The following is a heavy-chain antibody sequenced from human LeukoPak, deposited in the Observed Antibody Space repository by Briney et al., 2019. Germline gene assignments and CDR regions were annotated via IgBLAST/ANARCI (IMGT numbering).Heavy chain of an antibody. D-gene: IGHD6-19*01. CDR3: ARHGGRRWLVSSHYYMDV. CDR2: IYTSGST. V-gene: IGHV4-4*07. CDR1: GGSISSYY. J-gene: IGHJ6*03. Sequence: SETLSLTCPVSGGSISSYYWSWIRQPAGKGLEWIGRIYTSGSTNYNPSLKSRVTMSVDTSKNQFSLKLSSVTAADTAVYYCARHGGRRWLVSSHYYMDVWGKGTTVTISS.